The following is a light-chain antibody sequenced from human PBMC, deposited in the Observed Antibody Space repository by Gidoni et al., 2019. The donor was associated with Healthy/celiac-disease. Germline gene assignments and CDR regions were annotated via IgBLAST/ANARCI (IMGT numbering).Light chain of an antibody. Sequence: DIQMTHSPSSLSASVGDRVTITCRASQNISSYLNWYQQKPGKAPKLLIYAASSLQSGVPSRFSGSGSGTDFTLTISSLQPEDFATYYCQQSYSTLRTFGGGTKVEIK. V-gene: IGKV1-39*01. CDR2: AAS. CDR1: QNISSY. CDR3: QQSYSTLRT. J-gene: IGKJ4*01.